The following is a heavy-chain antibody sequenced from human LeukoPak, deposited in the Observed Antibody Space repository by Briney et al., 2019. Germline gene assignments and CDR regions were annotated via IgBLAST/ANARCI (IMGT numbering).Heavy chain of an antibody. J-gene: IGHJ4*02. CDR2: ISGSGGSI. CDR1: GFTFSDYA. D-gene: IGHD5-24*01. CDR3: AKGGDGYNYYFDY. Sequence: GGSLRLSCTASGFTFSDYAMSWVRQAPGKGLEWVSGISGSGGSIRYADSVKGRFIISRDNSKNTLYLQMNSLRAEDTAVYYCAKGGDGYNYYFDYWGQKTLVTVSS. V-gene: IGHV3-23*01.